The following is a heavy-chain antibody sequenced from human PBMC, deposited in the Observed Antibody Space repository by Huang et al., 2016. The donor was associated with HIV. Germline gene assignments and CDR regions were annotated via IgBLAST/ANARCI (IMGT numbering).Heavy chain of an antibody. D-gene: IGHD1-7*01. J-gene: IGHJ6*02. Sequence: VESGGSSVQPGGSIKLSCVGSTFTFGAYWMSWVRQPPGKGLEWVANIKQDESEKYYVDSVKGRFNISRDNARKVLFLEMDDLRVEDTAIYFCATKTAGMDIWGQGTTVTVSS. CDR2: IKQDESEK. CDR3: ATKTAGMDI. V-gene: IGHV3-7*01. CDR1: TFTFGAYW.